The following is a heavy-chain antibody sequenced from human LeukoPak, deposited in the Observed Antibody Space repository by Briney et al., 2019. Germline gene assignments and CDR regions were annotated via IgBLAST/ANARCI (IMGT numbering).Heavy chain of an antibody. CDR1: VDSISSSSYY. CDR2: IYYSGST. Sequence: SETLSLTWTVSVDSISSSSYYWGWVRQPPGKGLEWIESIYYSGSTYYNPSLKSRVTISVDTSKNRFSLKLSSVTAADTAVYYCASGSSFGEFDYWGQGTLVTVSS. V-gene: IGHV4-39*01. CDR3: ASGSSFGEFDY. D-gene: IGHD3-10*01. J-gene: IGHJ4*02.